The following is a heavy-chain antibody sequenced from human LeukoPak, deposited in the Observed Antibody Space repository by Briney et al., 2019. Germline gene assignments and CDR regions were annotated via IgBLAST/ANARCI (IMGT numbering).Heavy chain of an antibody. CDR3: ARDEGSQGIPTSIYHY. V-gene: IGHV1-46*01. CDR1: GFSFSSHY. J-gene: IGHJ4*02. D-gene: IGHD2-2*01. CDR2: IDPTGDRT. Sequence: GASVKVPCKASGFSFSSHYAHWVRQAPGQGLEWMGRIDPTGDRTVYAQKFQGRITMTRDMSTNTVYMELSSLRYADTAFYFCARDEGSQGIPTSIYHYWGQGSLVTVSS.